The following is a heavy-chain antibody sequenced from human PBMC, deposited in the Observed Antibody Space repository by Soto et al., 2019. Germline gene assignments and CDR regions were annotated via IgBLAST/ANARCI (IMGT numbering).Heavy chain of an antibody. D-gene: IGHD6-13*01. CDR1: GGSISSSSYY. J-gene: IGHJ4*02. V-gene: IGHV4-39*01. Sequence: SETLSLTCTVSGGSISSSSYYWGWIRQPPGKGLEWIGSIYYSGSTYYNPSLKSRVTISVDTSKNQFSLKLSSVTAADTAVYYCARIRIAAAGMGGFDYWGRGTLVTVSS. CDR3: ARIRIAAAGMGGFDY. CDR2: IYYSGST.